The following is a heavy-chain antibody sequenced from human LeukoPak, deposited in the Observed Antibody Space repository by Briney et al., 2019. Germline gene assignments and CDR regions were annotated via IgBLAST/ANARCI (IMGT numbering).Heavy chain of an antibody. CDR2: ISFDGNDK. CDR1: GFGFGSYN. D-gene: IGHD3-10*01. CDR3: AKDSSGSGSYDFGNY. J-gene: IGHJ4*02. V-gene: IGHV3-30*18. Sequence: GGSLRLSCAASGFGFGSYNMYWVRQAPGKGLEWVTLISFDGNDKKYADSVKGRFTVSRDNSRNTLFLQMNSLRPEDTALYYCAKDSSGSGSYDFGNYWGQGALVTVSS.